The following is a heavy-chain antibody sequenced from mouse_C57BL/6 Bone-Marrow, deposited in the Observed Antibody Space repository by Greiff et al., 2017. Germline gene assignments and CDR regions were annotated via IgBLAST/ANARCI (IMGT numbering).Heavy chain of an antibody. J-gene: IGHJ3*01. CDR3: ARSRDGYYVRFAD. Sequence: QVQLQQPGAELVRPGSSVKLSCKASGYTFTSYWMDWVKQRPGQGLEWIGNIYPSDSETHYNQKFKDKATLTVDKSSSTAYMQLSSLTSEDSAVYYCARSRDGYYVRFADWGQGTLVTVSA. D-gene: IGHD2-3*01. CDR2: IYPSDSET. V-gene: IGHV1-61*01. CDR1: GYTFTSYW.